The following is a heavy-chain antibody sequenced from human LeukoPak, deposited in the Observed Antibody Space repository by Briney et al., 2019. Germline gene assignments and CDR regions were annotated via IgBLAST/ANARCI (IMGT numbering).Heavy chain of an antibody. CDR3: ARVLEGGSSWYGSFLL. CDR1: GFNFNNYA. CDR2: ISDDGKNK. V-gene: IGHV3-30*03. D-gene: IGHD6-13*01. J-gene: IGHJ3*01. Sequence: GGSLRLSCAASGFNFNNYAMHWVRQAPGKGLEWVPVISDDGKNKDYIDSVKGRFTISRDKSKNTLYLQMDSLRVEDTAVYYCARVLEGGSSWYGSFLLWGQGTMVSVSS.